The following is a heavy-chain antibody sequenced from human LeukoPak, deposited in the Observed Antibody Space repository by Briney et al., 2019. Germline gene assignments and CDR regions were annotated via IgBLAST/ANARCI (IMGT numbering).Heavy chain of an antibody. D-gene: IGHD3-22*01. CDR2: ISGSGGST. CDR3: AKSYYYDSSGYYDY. Sequence: PGGSLRLSCAASGFTFSSYWMSWVRQAPGKGLEWVSAISGSGGSTYYADSVKGRFTISRDNSKNTLYLQMNSLRAEDTAVYYCAKSYYYDSSGYYDYWGQGTLVTVSS. CDR1: GFTFSSYW. J-gene: IGHJ4*02. V-gene: IGHV3-23*01.